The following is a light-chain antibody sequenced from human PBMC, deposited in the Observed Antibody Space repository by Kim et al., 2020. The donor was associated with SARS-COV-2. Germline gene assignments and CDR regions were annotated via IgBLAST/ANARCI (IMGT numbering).Light chain of an antibody. V-gene: IGKV1-NL1*01. CDR2: AAS. Sequence: PSSQYAAVGDRCTIPCRASQGNSNTLAWYQQKPGKAPKLLLFAASRLESGVPSRFSGSGSGTDYTLTISSLQPEDFATYYCQQFGTFGQGTKLEIK. CDR3: QQFGT. CDR1: QGNSNT. J-gene: IGKJ2*02.